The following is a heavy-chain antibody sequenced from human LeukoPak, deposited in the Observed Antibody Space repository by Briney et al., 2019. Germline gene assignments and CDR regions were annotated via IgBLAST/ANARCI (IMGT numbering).Heavy chain of an antibody. V-gene: IGHV4-59*01. CDR1: GDSISSYY. J-gene: IGHJ3*02. CDR3: ARTSLAGKRNDAFDI. Sequence: SETLSLTCTVSGDSISSYYWSWIRQPPGKGLEWIGYIYYSGSTNYNPSLKSRVTISVGPSKNQFSLKLSSVTAADTAVYYCARTSLAGKRNDAFDIWGQGTMVTVSS. CDR2: IYYSGST. D-gene: IGHD6-13*01.